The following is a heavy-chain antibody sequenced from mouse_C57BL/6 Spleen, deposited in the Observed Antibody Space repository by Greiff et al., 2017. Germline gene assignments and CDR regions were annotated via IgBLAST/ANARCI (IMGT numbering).Heavy chain of an antibody. V-gene: IGHV1-53*01. CDR1: GYTFTSYW. D-gene: IGHD2-1*01. CDR2: INPSNGGT. Sequence: QVHVKQPGTELVKPGASVKLSCKASGYTFTSYWMHWVKQRPGQGLEWIGNINPSNGGTNYNEKFKSKATLTVDKSSSTAYMQLSSLTSEDSAVYYCARGYGNYYAMDYWGQGTSVTVSS. J-gene: IGHJ4*01. CDR3: ARGYGNYYAMDY.